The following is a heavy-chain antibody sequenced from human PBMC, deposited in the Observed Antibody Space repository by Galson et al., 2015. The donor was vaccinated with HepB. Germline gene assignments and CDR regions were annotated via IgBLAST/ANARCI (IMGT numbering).Heavy chain of an antibody. J-gene: IGHJ5*02. CDR2: MNPNSGNT. Sequence: SVKVSCKASGYTFTSYDINWVRQATGQGLEWMGWMNPNSGNTGYAQKFQGRVTMTRNTSISTAYMELSSLRSEDTAVYYCARGPRDDIVDWFDPWGQGTLVTVSS. CDR3: ARGPRDDIVDWFDP. V-gene: IGHV1-8*01. CDR1: GYTFTSYD. D-gene: IGHD2-15*01.